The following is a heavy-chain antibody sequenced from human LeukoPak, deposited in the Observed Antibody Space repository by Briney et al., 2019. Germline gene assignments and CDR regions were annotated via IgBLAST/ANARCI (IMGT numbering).Heavy chain of an antibody. CDR1: GFTFDDYG. CDR3: AKDRSPVGLNWFDP. Sequence: RPGGSLRLSCAASGFTFDDYGMSWVRQAPGKGLEWVAFIRYDGSNKYYADSVKGRFTISRDNSKNTLYLQMNSLRAEDTAVYYCAKDRSPVGLNWFDPWGQGTLVTVSS. CDR2: IRYDGSNK. D-gene: IGHD1-26*01. J-gene: IGHJ5*02. V-gene: IGHV3-30*02.